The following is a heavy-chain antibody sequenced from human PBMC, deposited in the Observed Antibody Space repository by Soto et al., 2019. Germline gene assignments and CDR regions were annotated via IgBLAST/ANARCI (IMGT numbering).Heavy chain of an antibody. J-gene: IGHJ5*02. D-gene: IGHD2-2*01. Sequence: SVKVSCKACGGTFSSYAISWVRQAPGQGLEWMGGIIPIFGTANYAQKFQGRVTITADESTSTAYMELSSLRSEDTAVYYCARDLLVPAALRFDPWGQGTLVTVSS. CDR1: GGTFSSYA. CDR3: ARDLLVPAALRFDP. V-gene: IGHV1-69*13. CDR2: IIPIFGTA.